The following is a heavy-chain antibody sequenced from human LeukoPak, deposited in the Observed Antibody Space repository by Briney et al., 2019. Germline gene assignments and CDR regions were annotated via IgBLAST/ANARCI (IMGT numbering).Heavy chain of an antibody. D-gene: IGHD3-10*01. CDR1: GYTFTGYY. J-gene: IGHJ5*02. CDR3: AKNFFGSGSYVLVFDP. V-gene: IGHV1-2*02. Sequence: ASLKVSCKASGYTFTGYYMHWVRQAPGQGLEWLGWINPNSGGTNYAQKFQDRVTMTRDTPISTAYMELSSLTSDDSAVYYCAKNFFGSGSYVLVFDPWGQGTLVTVSS. CDR2: INPNSGGT.